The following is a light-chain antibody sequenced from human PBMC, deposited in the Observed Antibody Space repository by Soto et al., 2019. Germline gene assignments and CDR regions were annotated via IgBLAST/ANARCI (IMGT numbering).Light chain of an antibody. CDR1: QSIGIR. V-gene: IGKV1-5*03. CDR3: QQYRDYSWT. J-gene: IGKJ1*01. CDR2: TAS. Sequence: IQMTQSPSTVSASVGDRVAITCRASQSIGIRLAWYQQQPGKAPRFLIYTASTLLGGVPSRFSGSGSGTEFTLTISSLQPDDFATYYCQQYRDYSWTFGQGTKVEIK.